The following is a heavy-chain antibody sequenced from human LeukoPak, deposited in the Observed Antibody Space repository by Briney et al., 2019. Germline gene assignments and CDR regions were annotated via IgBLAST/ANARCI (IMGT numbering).Heavy chain of an antibody. CDR2: ISSSGSTI. Sequence: GGSLRLSCAASGFTFSDYYMSWIRQAPGKGLEWVSYISSSGSTIYYADSVKGRFTISRDNAKNSLYLQMNSLRAEDTAVYFCARGRVSSSTWYSTYYYFFYMDFWGEGTTVTVSS. J-gene: IGHJ6*03. CDR3: ARGRVSSSTWYSTYYYFFYMDF. CDR1: GFTFSDYY. D-gene: IGHD4-11*01. V-gene: IGHV3-11*01.